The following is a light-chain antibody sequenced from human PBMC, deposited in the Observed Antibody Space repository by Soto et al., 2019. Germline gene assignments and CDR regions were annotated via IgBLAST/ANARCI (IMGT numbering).Light chain of an antibody. Sequence: EIVLTQSPGTLSLSPGERATLSCRASQSVKSVYLAWYQQKLGQAPRLLIYGATSRATGIPDRFSGSGSGTDFTLTISRLEPEDFAVYYCQHRNNRPFSFGPGTKVDIK. CDR3: QHRNNRPFS. CDR2: GAT. CDR1: QSVKSVY. J-gene: IGKJ3*01. V-gene: IGKV3D-20*02.